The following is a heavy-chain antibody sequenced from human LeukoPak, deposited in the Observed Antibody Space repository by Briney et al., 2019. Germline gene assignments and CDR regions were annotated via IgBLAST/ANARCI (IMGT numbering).Heavy chain of an antibody. D-gene: IGHD3-3*01. J-gene: IGHJ4*02. Sequence: GGSLRLSCAASGFTFDDYAMHWVRQAPGKGLEWVSGISWNSGSIGYADSVKGRFTISRDNAKNSLYLQMNSLRAEDTALYYCARDSGIFGVVRSPIDYWGQGTLVTVSS. CDR3: ARDSGIFGVVRSPIDY. CDR2: ISWNSGSI. CDR1: GFTFDDYA. V-gene: IGHV3-9*01.